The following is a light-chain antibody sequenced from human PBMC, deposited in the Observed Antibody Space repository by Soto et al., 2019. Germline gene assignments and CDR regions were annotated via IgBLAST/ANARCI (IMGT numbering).Light chain of an antibody. CDR1: QTISND. J-gene: IGKJ5*01. Sequence: EVVMTQSPATVSVSPGEGVTLSCRASQTISNDLAWYQQKPGQAPRLLIYGASTRATGVPARFSGGGSGTDFTLTISSLEPEDFAVYYCQQRSNWRGSITFGQGTRLEIK. V-gene: IGKV3-11*01. CDR3: QQRSNWRGSIT. CDR2: GAS.